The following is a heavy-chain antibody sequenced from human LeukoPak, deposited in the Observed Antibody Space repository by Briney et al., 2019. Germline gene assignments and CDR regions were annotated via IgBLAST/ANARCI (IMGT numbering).Heavy chain of an antibody. CDR3: AREKRITMVRGVINCFDP. D-gene: IGHD3-10*01. CDR2: INHSGST. V-gene: IGHV4-34*01. Sequence: KPSETLSLTCAVYGGSFSGYYWSWIRQPPGKGLEWIGEINHSGSTNYNPSLKSRVTISVDTSKNQFSLKMSSVTDADTAVYYCAREKRITMVRGVINCFDPWGQGTLVTVSS. CDR1: GGSFSGYY. J-gene: IGHJ5*02.